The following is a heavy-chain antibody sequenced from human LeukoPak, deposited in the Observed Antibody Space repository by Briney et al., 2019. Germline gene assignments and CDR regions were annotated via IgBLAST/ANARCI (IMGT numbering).Heavy chain of an antibody. V-gene: IGHV3-74*01. CDR3: ARSGPSDCSSTSCYYYYYGMDV. J-gene: IGHJ6*02. CDR1: GFTFSSYW. Sequence: GGSLRLSCAASGFTFSSYWMHWVRQAPGKGLVWVSRINSDGSSTSYADSVKGRFTISRDNAKNTLYLQMNSLRAEDTAVYYCARSGPSDCSSTSCYYYYYGMDVWGQGTTVTVSS. D-gene: IGHD2-2*01. CDR2: INSDGSST.